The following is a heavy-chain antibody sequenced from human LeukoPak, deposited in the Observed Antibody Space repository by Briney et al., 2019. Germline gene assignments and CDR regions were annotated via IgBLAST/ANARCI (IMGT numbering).Heavy chain of an antibody. Sequence: ASVKVSCKASGYTFTGHYIHWVRQAPGQGLEWMGWINPNSGGTNYAQKFQGRVTMTRDTSVSTAYMGLSRLRSDDTAVYYCARDFRAAMVSDWFDPWGQGTLVTVSS. J-gene: IGHJ5*02. V-gene: IGHV1-2*02. CDR1: GYTFTGHY. CDR2: INPNSGGT. CDR3: ARDFRAAMVSDWFDP. D-gene: IGHD5-18*01.